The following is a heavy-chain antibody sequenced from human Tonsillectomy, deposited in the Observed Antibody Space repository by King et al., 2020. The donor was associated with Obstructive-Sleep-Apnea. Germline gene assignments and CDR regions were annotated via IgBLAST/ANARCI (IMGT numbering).Heavy chain of an antibody. V-gene: IGHV3-21*01. CDR3: AREGLNYGSSGEVSY. J-gene: IGHJ4*02. D-gene: IGHD3-22*01. Sequence: VQLVQSGGGLVKPGGSLRLSCAASGVTFSSYSMNWVRQAPGKGLEWVSSISSSSRYIYYADSVKGRFTISRDNAKNSLYLQMNSLRAEDTAVYYCAREGLNYGSSGEVSYWGQGTLVTVSS. CDR2: ISSSSRYI. CDR1: GVTFSSYS.